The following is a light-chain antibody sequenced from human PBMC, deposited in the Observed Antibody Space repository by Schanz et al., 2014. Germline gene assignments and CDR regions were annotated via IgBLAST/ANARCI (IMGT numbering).Light chain of an antibody. CDR2: AVN. J-gene: IGLJ3*02. CDR1: SNDIGRYDF. V-gene: IGLV2-14*03. CDR3: SSYTSSTTLV. Sequence: QSALTQPASVSGSPGQSVTISCTGTSNDIGRYDFVSWYQQHPGKAPKLMIYAVNKRPSGVPDRFSGSKSGNTASLTVSGLQAEDEADYYCSSYTSSTTLVFGGGTKLTVL.